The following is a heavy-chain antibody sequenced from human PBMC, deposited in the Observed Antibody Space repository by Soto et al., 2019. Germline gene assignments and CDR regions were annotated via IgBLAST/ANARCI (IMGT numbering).Heavy chain of an antibody. CDR3: ASRDY. Sequence: NPSETLSLTCTVSGGSISSYYWSWIRQPPGKGLEWIGYIYYSGSTNYNPSLKSRVTISVDTSKNQFSLKLSSVTAADTAVYYCASRDYWGQGTLVTVSS. J-gene: IGHJ4*02. CDR1: GGSISSYY. V-gene: IGHV4-59*12. CDR2: IYYSGST.